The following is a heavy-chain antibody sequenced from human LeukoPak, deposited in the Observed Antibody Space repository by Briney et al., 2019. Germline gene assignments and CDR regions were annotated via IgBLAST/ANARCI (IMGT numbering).Heavy chain of an antibody. D-gene: IGHD3-16*01. CDR2: IYYNGST. J-gene: IGHJ4*02. V-gene: IGHV4-39*01. Sequence: SETLSLTCTVSRGSISSSGYSWGWIRQPPGKGLECTGSIYYNGSTFYNPSLKSRVTISVDTSTNQFSLRLTSVTAADTAVYYCARRDQYVSADYWGQGTLVTVSS. CDR3: ARRDQYVSADY. CDR1: RGSISSSGYS.